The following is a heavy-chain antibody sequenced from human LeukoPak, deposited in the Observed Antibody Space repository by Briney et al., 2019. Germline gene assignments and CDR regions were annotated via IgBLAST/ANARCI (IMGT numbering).Heavy chain of an antibody. D-gene: IGHD2/OR15-2a*01. J-gene: IGHJ2*01. Sequence: PGGSLRLSCTASGFTLRDYYMSRIRQAPGKGLEWISYMSSTGNTIYYAESVKGRFTVSRDSANNSMSLQMTSLRAEDSAVYYCARSSSYFTYFDLWGRDTLVTVSS. CDR2: MSSTGNTI. V-gene: IGHV3-11*04. CDR1: GFTLRDYY. CDR3: ARSSSYFTYFDL.